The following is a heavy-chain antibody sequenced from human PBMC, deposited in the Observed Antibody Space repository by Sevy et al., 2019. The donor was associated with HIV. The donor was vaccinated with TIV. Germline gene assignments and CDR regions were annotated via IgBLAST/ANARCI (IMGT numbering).Heavy chain of an antibody. J-gene: IGHJ6*02. CDR2: ISSGSSYI. CDR3: ARDRGVGAHGDYGMDV. D-gene: IGHD1-26*01. V-gene: IGHV3-21*06. Sequence: GSLRLSCADSGFSFSTYSMNWVRQAPGKGLQWVSFISSGSSYIYYADSGRGGFTISRDNAKNSFYLQMNSLRAEDTAVYYCARDRGVGAHGDYGMDVWGQGTTVTVSS. CDR1: GFSFSTYS.